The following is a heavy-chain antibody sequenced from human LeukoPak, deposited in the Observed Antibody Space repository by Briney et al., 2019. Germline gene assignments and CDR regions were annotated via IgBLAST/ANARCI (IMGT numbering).Heavy chain of an antibody. V-gene: IGHV1-18*01. CDR1: GYTFATYS. CDR2: ISGYSSST. Sequence: GASVKVSCKTSGYTFATYSINWVRQAPGQGLEWMGWISGYSSSTNYAQKLQGRVTMTTDTSTTTAYMELRSLKSDDTAVYYCARGHSSGRDYYFDTWGQGTLVTVSS. CDR3: ARGHSSGRDYYFDT. J-gene: IGHJ4*02. D-gene: IGHD6-19*01.